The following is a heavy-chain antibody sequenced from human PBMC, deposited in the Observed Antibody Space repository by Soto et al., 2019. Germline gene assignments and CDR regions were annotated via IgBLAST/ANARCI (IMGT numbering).Heavy chain of an antibody. CDR2: IRSEAHSYAT. V-gene: IGHV3-73*01. D-gene: IGHD3-9*01. CDR1: GFVFSASA. J-gene: IGHJ4*02. CDR3: ARYDTFDY. Sequence: GGSLRLSCAASGFVFSASAMHWVRQAPGKRPEWVGRIRSEAHSYATGYSASLKGRFTISRDDSKNTAYLQMTGLETGDTAVYYCARYDTFDYWGQGTQVTVSS.